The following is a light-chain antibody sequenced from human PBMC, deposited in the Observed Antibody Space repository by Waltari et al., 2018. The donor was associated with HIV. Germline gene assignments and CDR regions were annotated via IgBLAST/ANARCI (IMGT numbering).Light chain of an antibody. CDR3: CSYAGITTWV. CDR2: DVT. Sequence: QSALTQPASVSGSPGQSITIPCTGTSNDLGRYDLVSWYQPQPGRAPKLIIYDVTKWPSGVSHRFSGSKSGATASLTISGLQAEDETDYYCCSYAGITTWVFGGGTKVTVL. J-gene: IGLJ3*02. V-gene: IGLV2-23*02. CDR1: SNDLGRYDL.